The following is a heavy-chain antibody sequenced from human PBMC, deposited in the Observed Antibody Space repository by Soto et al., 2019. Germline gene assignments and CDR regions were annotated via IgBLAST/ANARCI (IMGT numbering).Heavy chain of an antibody. Sequence: GGSLRLSCAASGLTFRSYWMHWVRQAPGKGLVWVSRINTDGSVAMYVDSVKGRFTISRDNAKNTLYLHMNSLRAEDTAVYYCGGNMRLWRLDPGGREPRVTVPS. V-gene: IGHV3-74*03. CDR1: GLTFRSYW. CDR3: GGNMRLWRLDP. CDR2: INTDGSVA. D-gene: IGHD2-21*01. J-gene: IGHJ5*02.